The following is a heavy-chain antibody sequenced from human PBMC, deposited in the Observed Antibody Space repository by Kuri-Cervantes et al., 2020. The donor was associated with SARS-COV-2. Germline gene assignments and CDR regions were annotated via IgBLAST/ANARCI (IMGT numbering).Heavy chain of an antibody. V-gene: IGHV3-74*01. J-gene: IGHJ5*02. Sequence: GESLKISCAVSGFTFSRYWMHWVRQVPRKGLVWVSRINSDGSIINYADSVKGRFTISRDNAKNTLFLQMNSLRAEDTALYYCVRDGAIVLVPAAAGTDWFDPWGQGTLVTVSS. CDR2: INSDGSII. CDR1: GFTFSRYW. D-gene: IGHD2-2*01. CDR3: VRDGAIVLVPAAAGTDWFDP.